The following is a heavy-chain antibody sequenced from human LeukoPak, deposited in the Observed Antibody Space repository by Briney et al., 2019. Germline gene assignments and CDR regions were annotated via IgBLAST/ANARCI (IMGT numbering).Heavy chain of an antibody. Sequence: GESLKISCKGSGYGFTSYWIGWVRQMPGKGLEWMGIIYPGDSDTRYSPSFQGQVTISADKSISTAYLQWSSLKASDTAMYYCARPRTYYYDSSGPLAFDIWGQGTMVTVSS. CDR2: IYPGDSDT. D-gene: IGHD3-22*01. CDR3: ARPRTYYYDSSGPLAFDI. CDR1: GYGFTSYW. J-gene: IGHJ3*02. V-gene: IGHV5-51*01.